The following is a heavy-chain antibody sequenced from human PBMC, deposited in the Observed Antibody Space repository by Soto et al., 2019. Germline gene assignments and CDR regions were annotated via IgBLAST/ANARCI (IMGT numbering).Heavy chain of an antibody. D-gene: IGHD3-22*01. CDR3: ASVYYYDSSGYSDGAFAI. Sequence: QVQLVQSGAEVKKPGSSVKVSCKASGGTFSSYAISWVRQAPGQGLEWMGGIIPIFGTANYAQKFQGRVTITADESTSTAYMELSSLRSEDTAVYYCASVYYYDSSGYSDGAFAIWGQGTMVTVSS. CDR2: IIPIFGTA. V-gene: IGHV1-69*01. CDR1: GGTFSSYA. J-gene: IGHJ3*02.